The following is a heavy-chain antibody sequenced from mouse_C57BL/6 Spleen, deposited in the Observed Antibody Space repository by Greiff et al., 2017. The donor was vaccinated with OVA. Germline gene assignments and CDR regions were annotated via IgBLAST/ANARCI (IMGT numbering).Heavy chain of an antibody. D-gene: IGHD4-1*01. J-gene: IGHJ4*01. CDR1: GYSITSGYY. V-gene: IGHV3-6*01. CDR2: ISYDGSN. CDR3: ARVLTGTMDY. Sequence: EVHLVESGPGLVKPSQSLSLTCSVTGYSITSGYYWNWIRQFPGNKLEWMGYISYDGSNNYNPSLKNRISITRDKSKNQFFLKLNSVTTEDTATYYCARVLTGTMDYWGQGTSVTVSS.